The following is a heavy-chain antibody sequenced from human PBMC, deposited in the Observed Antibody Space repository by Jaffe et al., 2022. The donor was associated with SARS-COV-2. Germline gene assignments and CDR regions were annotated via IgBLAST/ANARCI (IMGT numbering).Heavy chain of an antibody. Sequence: QVQFVQSGAEVKRPGASVKVSCRASGYDFTNYAIHWVRQAPGQRLEWMGWINAGNGNTKYPQKFQGRVTIASDTSASTTYMELSSLRSEDTAVYYCARNMVALKISGYAMDVWGQGTTVTVSS. V-gene: IGHV1-3*01. CDR2: INAGNGNT. D-gene: IGHD5-12*01. J-gene: IGHJ6*02. CDR3: ARNMVALKISGYAMDV. CDR1: GYDFTNYA.